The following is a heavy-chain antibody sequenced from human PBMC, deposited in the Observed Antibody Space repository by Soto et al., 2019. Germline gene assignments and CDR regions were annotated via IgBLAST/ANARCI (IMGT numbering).Heavy chain of an antibody. CDR3: ARHYYDSSAYHFVGLDF. Sequence: TLSLTCTVSGGSISSGNYYWSWIRQPPGKGLEWIGYIYYSGTTYSNPSLDGRVTISVDTSKNQFSLKLSSVTAADTALYYCARHYYDSSAYHFVGLDFWGQGTLVTVSS. CDR1: GGSISSGNYY. J-gene: IGHJ4*02. D-gene: IGHD3-22*01. V-gene: IGHV4-30-4*01. CDR2: IYYSGTT.